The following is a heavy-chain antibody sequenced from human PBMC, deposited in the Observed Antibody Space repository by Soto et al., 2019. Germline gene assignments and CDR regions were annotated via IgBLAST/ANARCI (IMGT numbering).Heavy chain of an antibody. V-gene: IGHV3-7*03. J-gene: IGHJ5*02. D-gene: IGHD3-16*02. Sequence: GGSLRLSCVDSGFTFSNYWMTWVRQAPGKGLRWVASIKEDGSEKYYVDSVKGRFTISRDNARNSLYLLMNSLRVEDTAVYYCARYRSLDPWGQGILVTVPQ. CDR1: GFTFSNYW. CDR3: ARYRSLDP. CDR2: IKEDGSEK.